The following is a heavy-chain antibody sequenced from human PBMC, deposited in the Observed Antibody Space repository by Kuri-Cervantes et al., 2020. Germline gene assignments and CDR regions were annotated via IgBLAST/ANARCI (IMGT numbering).Heavy chain of an antibody. D-gene: IGHD6-19*01. V-gene: IGHV3-30*12. Sequence: GESLKISCTASGFNFRRFGMHWVRQAPGRGLEWLGRLTNDGSDEFYADSVKGRFTFSRDNSRNILYLQMNSLRVDDTGVYFCARDGSGWSPDFLGQGTLVTVSS. CDR3: ARDGSGWSPDF. CDR2: LTNDGSDE. CDR1: GFNFRRFG. J-gene: IGHJ4*02.